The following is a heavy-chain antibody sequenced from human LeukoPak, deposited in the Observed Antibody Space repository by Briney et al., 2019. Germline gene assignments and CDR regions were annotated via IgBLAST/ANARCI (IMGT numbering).Heavy chain of an antibody. CDR3: ARENSDYGDLYGNWFDP. D-gene: IGHD4-17*01. V-gene: IGHV4-30-4*01. CDR1: GGSISSGDYY. Sequence: SQTLSLTCTVSGGSISSGDYYWSWIRQPPGKGLEWIGYIYYGGSTYYNPSLKSRVTISVDTSKNQFSLTLSSVTAADTAVYYCARENSDYGDLYGNWFDPWGQGTLVTVSS. CDR2: IYYGGST. J-gene: IGHJ5*02.